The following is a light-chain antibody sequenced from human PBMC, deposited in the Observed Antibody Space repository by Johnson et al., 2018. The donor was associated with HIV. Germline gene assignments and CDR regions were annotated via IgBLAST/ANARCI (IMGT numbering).Light chain of an antibody. J-gene: IGLJ1*01. V-gene: IGLV1-51*02. CDR2: DNN. CDR3: GTWDCSRSAIYV. CDR1: SSNIGNNY. Sequence: QSVLTQSPSVSAAPGQKVTISCSGTSSNIGNNYVSWFQQLPETAPKLLIYDNNKRPSGIPDRFSGSKSGTSATLGITGLQTGDEADYYCGTWDCSRSAIYVFGTRTKASVL.